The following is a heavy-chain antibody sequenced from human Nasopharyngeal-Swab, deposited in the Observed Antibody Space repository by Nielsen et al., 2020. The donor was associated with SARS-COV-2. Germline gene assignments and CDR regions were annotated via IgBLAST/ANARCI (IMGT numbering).Heavy chain of an antibody. CDR2: IYSGGST. Sequence: GESLKISCAASGFTVSSNYMSWVRQAPGKGLEWVSVIYSGGSTYYADSVKGRFTISRHNSKNTLYLQMNSLRAEDTAVYYCASPKTFYGGNTGVDRAFDIWGQGTMVTVSS. CDR1: GFTVSSNY. V-gene: IGHV3-53*04. CDR3: ASPKTFYGGNTGVDRAFDI. D-gene: IGHD4-23*01. J-gene: IGHJ3*02.